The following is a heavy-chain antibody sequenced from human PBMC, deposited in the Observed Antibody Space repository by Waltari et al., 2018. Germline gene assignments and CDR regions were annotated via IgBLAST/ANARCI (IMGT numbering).Heavy chain of an antibody. V-gene: IGHV3-23*01. CDR1: GFTFSSDA. D-gene: IGHD3-3*01. CDR3: AKDPKSIWSGPDY. J-gene: IGHJ4*02. CDR2: ISGSGGST. Sequence: EVQLLESGGGLVQPGGSLRLSCAASGFTFSSDAMSWVRQAPGKGLEWVSAISGSGGSTYYADSVKGRFTISRDNSKNTLYLQMNSLRAEDTAVYYCAKDPKSIWSGPDYWGQGTLVTVSS.